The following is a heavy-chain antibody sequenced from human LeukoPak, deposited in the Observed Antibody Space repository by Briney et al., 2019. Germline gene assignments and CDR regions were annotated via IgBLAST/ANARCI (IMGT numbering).Heavy chain of an antibody. V-gene: IGHV4-4*02. J-gene: IGHJ4*02. D-gene: IGHD4-17*01. CDR3: ATYFYGEYGSYYFDY. Sequence: SGTLSLTCAVSGAFITNSHWWSWARQPPGKGLEWIGEIYLSGTTNYNPSLKSRVTMSVDKSKNQFSLKLSSVTAADTAVYYCATYFYGEYGSYYFDYWGQGTLVTVSS. CDR1: GAFITNSHW. CDR2: IYLSGTT.